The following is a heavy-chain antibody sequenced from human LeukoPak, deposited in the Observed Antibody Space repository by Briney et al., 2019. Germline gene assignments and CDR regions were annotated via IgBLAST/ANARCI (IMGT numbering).Heavy chain of an antibody. V-gene: IGHV3-33*08. CDR3: ARDDGSYGVDY. CDR2: IWYDGSNK. J-gene: IGHJ4*02. D-gene: IGHD1-26*01. Sequence: GRSLRLSCAASGFTFSRYGMHWVRQAPGKGLEWVAVIWYDGSNKYYADSVKGRFTISRDNSKNTLYLQMNSLRAEDTAVYYCARDDGSYGVDYWGQGTLVTVSS. CDR1: GFTFSRYG.